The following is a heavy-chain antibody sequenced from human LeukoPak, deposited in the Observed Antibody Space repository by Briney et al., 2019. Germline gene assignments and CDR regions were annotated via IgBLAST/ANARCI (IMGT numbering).Heavy chain of an antibody. V-gene: IGHV4-39*07. J-gene: IGHJ5*02. Sequence: PSETLSLTCTVSGGSISSSSYYWGWIRQPPGKGLEWIGSIYYSGSTYYNPSLKSRVTISVDTSKNQFSLKLSSVTAADTAVYYCARYSSSWINWFDPWGQGTLVTVSS. CDR3: ARYSSSWINWFDP. CDR1: GGSISSSSYY. CDR2: IYYSGST. D-gene: IGHD6-13*01.